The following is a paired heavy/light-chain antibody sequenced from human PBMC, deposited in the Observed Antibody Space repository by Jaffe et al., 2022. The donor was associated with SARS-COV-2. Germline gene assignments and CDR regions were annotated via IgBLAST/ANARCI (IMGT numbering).Light chain of an antibody. J-gene: IGKJ1*01. CDR3: LQHNTYPWT. CDR2: AAS. V-gene: IGKV1-17*01. Sequence: DIQMTQSPSSLSASVGDRVTITCRASQGIRNNLGWYQQKPGKAPKRLIYAASSLQSGVPSRFSGSGSGTEFTLTISSLQPEDFASYYCLQHNTYPWTFGQGTKVEIK. CDR1: QGIRNN.
Heavy chain of an antibody. J-gene: IGHJ4*02. CDR2: IIPIFVTP. Sequence: QVQLVQSGAEVKKPGSSVKISCTSSGGTFSSSAISWVRQAPGQGLEWMGAIIPIFVTPNYSQLFLGRLTITADESTSTAYMELSSLRTEDTAMYFCARAGRRDSAQQPAPDYWGQGTLVTVSS. CDR3: ARAGRRDSAQQPAPDY. D-gene: IGHD5-18*01. CDR1: GGTFSSSA. V-gene: IGHV1-69*01.